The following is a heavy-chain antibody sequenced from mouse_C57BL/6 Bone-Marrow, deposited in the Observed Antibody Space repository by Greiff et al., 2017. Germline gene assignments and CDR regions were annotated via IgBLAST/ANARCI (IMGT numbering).Heavy chain of an antibody. CDR2: IWSDGST. V-gene: IGHV2-6*02. CDR1: GFSLTSYG. Sequence: QVQLKESGPGLVAPSQSLSITCTVSGFSLTSYGVHWVRQPPGKGLEWLVAIWSDGSTTYNSALESRLSISKNNSKSQVFLKMNSHQTDDTTMYYCARNDYYGSSYAMDYWGQGTSVTVSS. CDR3: ARNDYYGSSYAMDY. D-gene: IGHD1-1*01. J-gene: IGHJ4*01.